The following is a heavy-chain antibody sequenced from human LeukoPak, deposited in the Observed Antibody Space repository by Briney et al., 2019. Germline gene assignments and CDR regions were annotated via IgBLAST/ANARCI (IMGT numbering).Heavy chain of an antibody. D-gene: IGHD3-10*01. CDR2: ISDTGGTT. V-gene: IGHV3-23*01. J-gene: IGHJ3*01. CDR3: VKKGRWFGELRPFDV. Sequence: GGSLRLSCAASGFTFSLYDMNWVRQAPGKGLEWVSSISDTGGTTDYADSVKGRFTVSRDNSQRTVYLQMNSLRAEDTAVYYCVKKGRWFGELRPFDVWGPGTMVTVSS. CDR1: GFTFSLYD.